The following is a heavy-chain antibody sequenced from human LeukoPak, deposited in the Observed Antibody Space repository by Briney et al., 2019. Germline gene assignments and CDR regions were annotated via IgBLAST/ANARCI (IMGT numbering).Heavy chain of an antibody. CDR3: AKEGDYYGSGSYRDGFDI. V-gene: IGHV3-30*02. CDR1: GFTFSTHG. Sequence: GGSLRLSCAASGFTFSTHGMHWVRQAPGKGLEWVAVIRYDGINKYYAASVKGRFTISRDSFKNTLYLQMHSLRPEDTAVYYCAKEGDYYGSGSYRDGFDIWGQGTRATVSS. J-gene: IGHJ3*02. CDR2: IRYDGINK. D-gene: IGHD3-10*01.